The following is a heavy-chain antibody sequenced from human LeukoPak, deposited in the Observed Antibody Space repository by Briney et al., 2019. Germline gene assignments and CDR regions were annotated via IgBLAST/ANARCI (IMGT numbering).Heavy chain of an antibody. D-gene: IGHD2-8*01. CDR3: ARDRHCANGVCHSPPGMDV. V-gene: IGHV3-33*08. Sequence: GGSLRLSCAASGFTVSSIHMVWVRQAPGKGLEWVADIWFDGKNEHFADSVKGRFTISRDNSKDTMYLQINSLRAEDTAVYYCARDRHCANGVCHSPPGMDVWGQGTTVTVSS. J-gene: IGHJ6*02. CDR1: GFTVSSIH. CDR2: IWFDGKNE.